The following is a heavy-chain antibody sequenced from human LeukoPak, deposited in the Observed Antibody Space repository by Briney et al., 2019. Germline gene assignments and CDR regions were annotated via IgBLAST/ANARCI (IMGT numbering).Heavy chain of an antibody. D-gene: IGHD5-24*01. CDR1: GGTFSSYA. V-gene: IGHV1-69*04. CDR3: ARDPKGGYNPTTYDY. CDR2: IIPILGIA. J-gene: IGHJ4*02. Sequence: ASVKVSCKASGGTFSSYAISWVRQAPGQGLEWMGRIIPILGIANYAQKFQGRVTITADKSTSTAYMELSSLRSEDTAVYYCARDPKGGYNPTTYDYWAREPWSPSPQ.